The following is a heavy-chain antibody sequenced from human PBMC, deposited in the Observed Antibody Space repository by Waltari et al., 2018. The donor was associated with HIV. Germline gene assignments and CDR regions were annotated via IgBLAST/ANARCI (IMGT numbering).Heavy chain of an antibody. J-gene: IGHJ3*02. CDR1: GGPISSGGYY. V-gene: IGHV4-31*01. D-gene: IGHD3-10*01. Sequence: QVQLQESGPGLVKPSQTLSLTCTVSGGPISSGGYYWSWIRQPPGKGLEWIGYIYYSGSTYYNPSLKSLVTISVDTSKNQFSLKLSSVTAADTAVYYCARSSGSYYNEGVFDIWGQGTMVTVSS. CDR2: IYYSGST. CDR3: ARSSGSYYNEGVFDI.